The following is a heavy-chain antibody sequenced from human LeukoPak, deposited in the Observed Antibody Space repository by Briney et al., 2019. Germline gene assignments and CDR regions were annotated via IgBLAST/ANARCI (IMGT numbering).Heavy chain of an antibody. Sequence: ASVKVSCKASGYTFTSYGISWVRQAPGQGLEWMGWISAYNGNTNYAQKLQGRVTMTTDTSTSTAYMELRSLRSDDTAVYHCARERLVTMVRGVIPFSYWGQGTLVTVSS. D-gene: IGHD3-10*01. CDR2: ISAYNGNT. V-gene: IGHV1-18*01. CDR1: GYTFTSYG. J-gene: IGHJ4*02. CDR3: ARERLVTMVRGVIPFSY.